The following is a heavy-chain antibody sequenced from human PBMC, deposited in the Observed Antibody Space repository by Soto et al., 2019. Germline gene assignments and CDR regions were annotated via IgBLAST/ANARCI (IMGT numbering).Heavy chain of an antibody. Sequence: QVQLVQSGAEVKKPGSSVKVSCQASGGTFSSSAISWVRQSPGQGLEWMGGIIPIFGTANYAQKFQGRVTITADESTSTDYMELSSLRSEDTAVYYCAREGEAYCGGDCYTHYYYYGMDVWGQGTTVTVSS. V-gene: IGHV1-69*01. CDR1: GGTFSSSA. CDR2: IIPIFGTA. J-gene: IGHJ6*02. D-gene: IGHD2-21*02. CDR3: AREGEAYCGGDCYTHYYYYGMDV.